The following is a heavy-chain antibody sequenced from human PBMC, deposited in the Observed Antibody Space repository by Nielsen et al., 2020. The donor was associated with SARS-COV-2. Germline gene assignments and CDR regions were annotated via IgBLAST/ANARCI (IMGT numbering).Heavy chain of an antibody. D-gene: IGHD6-6*01. CDR2: TYYRSKWYN. Sequence: SQTLSLTCAISGDSVSSNSAAWNWIRQSPSRGLEWLGRTYYRSKWYNDYAVSVKSRITINPDTSKNQFSLQLNSVTPEDTAVYYCARDPSCRRIAARPHCHYFDYWGQGTLVTVSS. CDR1: GDSVSSNSAA. CDR3: ARDPSCRRIAARPHCHYFDY. V-gene: IGHV6-1*01. J-gene: IGHJ4*02.